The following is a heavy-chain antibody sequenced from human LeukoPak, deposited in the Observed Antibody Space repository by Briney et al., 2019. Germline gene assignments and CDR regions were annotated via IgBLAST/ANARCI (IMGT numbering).Heavy chain of an antibody. D-gene: IGHD2-15*01. CDR3: ARYCSGGSCYPYYYYAMDV. V-gene: IGHV4-30-4*01. CDR2: IYYSGST. Sequence: PSETLSLTCTVSGGSIISGDYYWSWIRQPPGKGPEWIGYIYYSGSTYYNPSLKSRVTISVDTSKNHFSLRLSSVTAADTAVYFCARYCSGGSCYPYYYYAMDVWGQGTTVTVSS. CDR1: GGSIISGDYY. J-gene: IGHJ6*02.